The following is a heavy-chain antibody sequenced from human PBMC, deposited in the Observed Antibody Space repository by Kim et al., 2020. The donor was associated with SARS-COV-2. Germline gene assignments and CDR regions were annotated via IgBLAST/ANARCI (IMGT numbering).Heavy chain of an antibody. Sequence: SETLSLTCTVSGGSISSYYWSWIRQPPGKGLEWIVYIYYSGSTNYNPSLKSRVTISVDTSKNQFSLKLSSVTAADTAVYYCARGVSSWYVGNNWFDPWGQGTLVTVSS. CDR3: ARGVSSWYVGNNWFDP. J-gene: IGHJ5*02. D-gene: IGHD6-13*01. CDR1: GGSISSYY. V-gene: IGHV4-59*01. CDR2: IYYSGST.